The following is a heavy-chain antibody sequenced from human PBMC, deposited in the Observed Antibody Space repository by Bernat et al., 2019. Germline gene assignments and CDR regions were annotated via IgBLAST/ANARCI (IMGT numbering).Heavy chain of an antibody. CDR3: ARHWSGWYVSHYYYGMDV. D-gene: IGHD6-19*01. Sequence: QVQLQESGPGLVKPSETLSLTCAVSGYSISSGYYWGWIRQPPGKGLEWIGSIYHSGSTYYNPSLKSRVTISVDTSKNQFFLKLSSVTAADTAVYYCARHWSGWYVSHYYYGMDVWGQGTTVTVSS. V-gene: IGHV4-38-2*01. CDR1: GYSISSGYY. J-gene: IGHJ6*02. CDR2: IYHSGST.